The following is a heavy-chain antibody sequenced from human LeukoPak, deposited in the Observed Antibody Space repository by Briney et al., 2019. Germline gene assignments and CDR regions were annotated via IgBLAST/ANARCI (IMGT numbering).Heavy chain of an antibody. CDR3: ARLRRYNIVVITYFDY. CDR2: ISYDGSNK. V-gene: IGHV3-30*04. CDR1: GFTFSSYA. D-gene: IGHD3-22*01. Sequence: GGSLRLSCAASGFTFSSYAMHWVRQAPGKGLEWVAVISYDGSNKYYADSVKGRFTISRDNSKNTLYLQMNSLRAEDTAVYYCARLRRYNIVVITYFDYWGQGTLVTVSS. J-gene: IGHJ4*02.